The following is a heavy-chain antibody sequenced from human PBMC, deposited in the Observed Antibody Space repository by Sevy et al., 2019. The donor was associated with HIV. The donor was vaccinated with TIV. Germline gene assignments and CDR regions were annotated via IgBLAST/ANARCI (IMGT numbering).Heavy chain of an antibody. V-gene: IGHV3-21*01. J-gene: IGHJ3*02. CDR1: GFTFSSYS. CDR3: ARDLHDGGGAFDI. CDR2: ISSSSSYI. D-gene: IGHD1-1*01. Sequence: GGSLRLSCAASGFTFSSYSMNWVRQAPGKGLEWVSSISSSSSYIYYAASVKGRLTISRDNAKNSLYLQMNSLKAEDTAVYYCARDLHDGGGAFDIWGQGTMVTVSS.